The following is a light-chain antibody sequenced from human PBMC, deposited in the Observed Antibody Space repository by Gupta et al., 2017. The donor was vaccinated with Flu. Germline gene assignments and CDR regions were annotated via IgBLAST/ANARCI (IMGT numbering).Light chain of an antibody. CDR1: RSNVGNKA. Sequence: RVAISCSGGRSNVGNKAVNWYQQLPGKPPKLLIYYDDLLPSGVSGRFSGSKSGTSASLAISGLQAEDEADYYCAAWDDSLNAWVFGGGTKVTVL. CDR2: YDD. CDR3: AAWDDSLNAWV. J-gene: IGLJ3*02. V-gene: IGLV1-36*01.